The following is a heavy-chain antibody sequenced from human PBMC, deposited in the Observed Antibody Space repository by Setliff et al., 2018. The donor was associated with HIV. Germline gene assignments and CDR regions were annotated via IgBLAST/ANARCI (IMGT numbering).Heavy chain of an antibody. V-gene: IGHV4-38-2*02. CDR2: IYHSGST. CDR1: GYSISSGYY. D-gene: IGHD2-21*02. CDR3: ARAMRGVVVTNMYYYYGMDV. J-gene: IGHJ6*02. Sequence: LETLSLTCTVSGYSISSGYYWGWIRQPPGKGLEWIGSIYHSGSTYYNPSLKSRVTISVDTSKNQFSLKLSSVTAAGTAVYYCARAMRGVVVTNMYYYYGMDVWGQGTTVTVSS.